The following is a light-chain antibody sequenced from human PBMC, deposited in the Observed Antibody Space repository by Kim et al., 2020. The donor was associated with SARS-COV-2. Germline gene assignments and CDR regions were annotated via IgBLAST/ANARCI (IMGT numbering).Light chain of an antibody. J-gene: IGKJ5*01. V-gene: IGKV4-1*01. CDR2: WAS. CDR3: QQYYSSPIT. Sequence: DIVMTQSPDSLAVSLGERATINCKSSQSLLYTSNNQNYMVWYQQKPGQPPLLLIYWASTRHSGVPDRFSGSGSGTDFTLTISSLQAEDVAVYYCQQYYSSPITFGQGTRLEIK. CDR1: QSLLYTSNNQNY.